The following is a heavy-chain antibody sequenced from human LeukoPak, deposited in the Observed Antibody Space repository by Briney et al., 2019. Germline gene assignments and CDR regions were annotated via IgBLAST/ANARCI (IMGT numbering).Heavy chain of an antibody. D-gene: IGHD6-19*01. CDR3: ARSPEAVAGTFDY. CDR2: IYYSGST. Sequence: PSETLSLTCTVSGGSISSSSYYWGWIRQPPGKGLEWIGSIYYSGSTYYNPSLKSRVTISVDTSKNQFSLKLSSVTAADTAVYYCARSPEAVAGTFDYWGQGTLVTVSS. J-gene: IGHJ4*02. CDR1: GGSISSSSYY. V-gene: IGHV4-39*07.